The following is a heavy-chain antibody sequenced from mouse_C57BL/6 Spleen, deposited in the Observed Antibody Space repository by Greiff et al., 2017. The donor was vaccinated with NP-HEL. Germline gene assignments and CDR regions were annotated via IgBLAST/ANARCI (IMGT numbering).Heavy chain of an antibody. D-gene: IGHD2-3*01. J-gene: IGHJ4*01. CDR2: IYPGSGST. V-gene: IGHV1-55*01. Sequence: QVQLKQPGAELVKPGASVKMSCKASGYTFTSYWITWVKQRPGQGLEWIGDIYPGSGSTNYNEKFKSKATLTVDTSSSTAYMQLSSLTSEDSAVYYCARSYENYAMDYWGQGTSVTVSS. CDR1: GYTFTSYW. CDR3: ARSYENYAMDY.